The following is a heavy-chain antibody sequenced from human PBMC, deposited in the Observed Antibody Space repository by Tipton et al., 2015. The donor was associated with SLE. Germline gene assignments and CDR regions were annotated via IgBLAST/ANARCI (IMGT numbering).Heavy chain of an antibody. J-gene: IGHJ5*02. CDR1: GDSVSTNSAA. CDR2: TYYRSYWYN. Sequence: PGLVKPSQTLSLTCAISGDSVSTNSAAWNWVRQSPSRGLEWLGRTYYRSYWYNDYAESVKSRITITPDTSKNQFSLQLNSVTPEDTAVYYCTRAATSPGLAGTTRHGWFAPWGQGTLVTVSS. D-gene: IGHD1-7*01. V-gene: IGHV6-1*01. CDR3: TRAATSPGLAGTTRHGWFAP.